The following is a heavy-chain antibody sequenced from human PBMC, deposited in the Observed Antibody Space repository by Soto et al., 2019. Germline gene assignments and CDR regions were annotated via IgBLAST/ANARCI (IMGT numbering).Heavy chain of an antibody. CDR3: ATVWNPYYYYYYGMDV. CDR2: IYYSGST. D-gene: IGHD1-1*01. J-gene: IGHJ6*02. V-gene: IGHV4-39*01. Sequence: PSETLSLTCTVSGGSISSSSYYWGWSRQPPGKGLEWIGSIYYSGSTYYNPSLKSRVTISVDTSKNQFSLKLSSVTAADTAVYYCATVWNPYYYYYYGMDVWGQGTTVTVSS. CDR1: GGSISSSSYY.